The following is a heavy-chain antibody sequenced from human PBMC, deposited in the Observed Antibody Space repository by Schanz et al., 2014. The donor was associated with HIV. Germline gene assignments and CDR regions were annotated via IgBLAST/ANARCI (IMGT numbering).Heavy chain of an antibody. V-gene: IGHV3-9*01. CDR2: ISWNSGSI. CDR1: GFTFDDYA. J-gene: IGHJ6*02. CDR3: ARDREYYYGSGSRDYYYYGMDV. Sequence: EVQLVESGGGLVQPGRSLRLSCAASGFTFDDYAMHWVRQAPGKGLEWVSCISWNSGSIGYADSVKGRFTISRDNAKNSLYLQMNSLRAEDTAVYYCARDREYYYGSGSRDYYYYGMDVWGQGTTVTVSS. D-gene: IGHD3-10*01.